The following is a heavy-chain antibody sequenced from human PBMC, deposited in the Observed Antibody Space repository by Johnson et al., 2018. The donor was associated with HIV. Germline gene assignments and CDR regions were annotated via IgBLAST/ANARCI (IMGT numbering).Heavy chain of an antibody. CDR2: INSDGGDA. Sequence: VQLVESGGGLVQPGGSLRLSCAASGFTFSDYWIHWVRKAPAKGLVWVSRINSDGGDAIYAGSVKGRFTTSRDNARNTLYLQMNSLRAEDTAVYYCARGGFNRGFDIWGQGTMVTFSS. CDR1: GFTFSDYW. J-gene: IGHJ3*02. V-gene: IGHV3-74*01. D-gene: IGHD1-26*01. CDR3: ARGGFNRGFDI.